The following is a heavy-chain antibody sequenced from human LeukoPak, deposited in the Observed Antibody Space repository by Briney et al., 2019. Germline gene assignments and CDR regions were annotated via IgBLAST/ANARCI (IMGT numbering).Heavy chain of an antibody. V-gene: IGHV3-23*01. D-gene: IGHD3-22*01. Sequence: GGSLRLSCAAPGFTFSSYGMSWVRQAPGKGLEWVSAISGSGGSTYYADSVKGRFTISRDNSKNTLYLQMNSLRAEDTAVYYCAKESTDSSGYLVDDYWGQGTLVTVSS. CDR1: GFTFSSYG. J-gene: IGHJ4*02. CDR2: ISGSGGST. CDR3: AKESTDSSGYLVDDY.